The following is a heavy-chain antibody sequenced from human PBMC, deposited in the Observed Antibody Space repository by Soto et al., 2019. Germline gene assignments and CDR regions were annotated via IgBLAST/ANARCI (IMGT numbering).Heavy chain of an antibody. J-gene: IGHJ4*02. CDR2: ISAYNGNT. V-gene: IGHV1-18*01. Sequence: QVQLVQSGAEVKKPGASVKVSCKASGYTFTSYGISWVRQAPGQGLEWMGWISAYNGNTNYAQKLLGRVTMTTDTATSTTYMELRGLRSDDTAVYYCARGPVIAVAEQGEDFDYWGQGTLVTVSS. D-gene: IGHD6-19*01. CDR3: ARGPVIAVAEQGEDFDY. CDR1: GYTFTSYG.